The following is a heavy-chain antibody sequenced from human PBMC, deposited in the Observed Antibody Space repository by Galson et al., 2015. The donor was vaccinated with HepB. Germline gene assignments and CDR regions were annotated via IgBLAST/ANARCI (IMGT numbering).Heavy chain of an antibody. D-gene: IGHD6-13*01. V-gene: IGHV6-1*01. J-gene: IGHJ6*02. CDR1: GDSVSSNSAA. CDR2: TYYRSKWYY. CDR3: ARAQYSSTWADV. Sequence: CAISGDSVSSNSAAWNWIRQSPSRGLEWLGRTYYRSKWYYDYALSVKSRITINPDTSKNQFSLQLNSVTPEDTAVYYCARAQYSSTWADVWGQGTTVTVSS.